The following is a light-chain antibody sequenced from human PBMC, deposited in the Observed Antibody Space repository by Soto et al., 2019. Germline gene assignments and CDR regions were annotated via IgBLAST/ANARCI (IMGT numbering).Light chain of an antibody. CDR1: SSNIGSNT. Sequence: QSVLTQPPSASGTPGQRVTISCSGSSSNIGSNTVNWYQQLPGTAPKLLIYSNNQRPSGVPDRFSGSKSGTSASLAISGLQSEDEADYYCAAWDDSQNVHYVFGTGTKVTVL. V-gene: IGLV1-44*01. J-gene: IGLJ1*01. CDR2: SNN. CDR3: AAWDDSQNVHYV.